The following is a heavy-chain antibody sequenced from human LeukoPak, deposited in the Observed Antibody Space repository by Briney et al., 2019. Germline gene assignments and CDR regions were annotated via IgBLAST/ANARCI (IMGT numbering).Heavy chain of an antibody. D-gene: IGHD6-13*01. V-gene: IGHV1-46*01. J-gene: IGHJ4*02. Sequence: ASVKVSCKASGYTFTNYYIHWVRQAPGQGLEWMGIINPSGGSTSYAQKFEGRVTVTRDTSTSTVYMELSSLRSEDTAVYHCARGRGYSSRWEPLDYWGQGTLVTVPS. CDR3: ARGRGYSSRWEPLDY. CDR1: GYTFTNYY. CDR2: INPSGGST.